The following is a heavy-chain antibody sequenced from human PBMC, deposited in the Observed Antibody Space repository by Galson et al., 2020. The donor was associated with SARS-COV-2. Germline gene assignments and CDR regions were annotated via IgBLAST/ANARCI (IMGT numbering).Heavy chain of an antibody. CDR3: AKGRDSGFSYGGSFDF. CDR2: ISNSGGGT. CDR1: GFSFSSCA. Sequence: GGSLRLSCAASGFSFSSCAMSWIRQAPGKGLEWVSTISNSGGGTNYADSVKGHFIISRDNSNNTLYLQMHSLRAEDTALYYCAKGRDSGFSYGGSFDFWGQGTLVTVSS. D-gene: IGHD5-18*01. J-gene: IGHJ4*02. V-gene: IGHV3-23*01.